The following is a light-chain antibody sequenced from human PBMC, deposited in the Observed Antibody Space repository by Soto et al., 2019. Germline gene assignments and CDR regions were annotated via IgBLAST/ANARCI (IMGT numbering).Light chain of an antibody. V-gene: IGKV3-11*01. Sequence: EIVLTQSPGTLSLSPVERATLSCRASQSVGTYLAWYQQKPGQAPRLLIYDASNRATGIAPRFRGSGSGTDFTLTISSLQSEDFAVYYCQQYNNWPRGTFGQGTKVDIK. J-gene: IGKJ1*01. CDR3: QQYNNWPRGT. CDR1: QSVGTY. CDR2: DAS.